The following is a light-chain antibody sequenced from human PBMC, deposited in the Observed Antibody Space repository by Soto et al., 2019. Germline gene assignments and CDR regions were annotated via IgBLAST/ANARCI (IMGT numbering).Light chain of an antibody. CDR3: QKRGKWPQ. CDR1: ESVSIN. V-gene: IGKV3-15*01. J-gene: IGKJ5*01. CDR2: DAS. Sequence: EVVMTQAPATLSVSPGERATLSCRASESVSINLAWYQQKPGQAPRLLIYDASTRATGIPDGFSGGGSGTEFTLTISSLQSEDFVVYYCQKRGKWPQLGQGTRLEI.